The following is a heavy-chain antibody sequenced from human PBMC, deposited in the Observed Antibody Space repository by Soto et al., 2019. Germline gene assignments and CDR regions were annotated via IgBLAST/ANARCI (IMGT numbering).Heavy chain of an antibody. V-gene: IGHV3-23*01. D-gene: IGHD1-1*01. CDR1: GFTFSSYA. Sequence: EVQLLESGGGLVQPGGSLRLSCAASGFTFSSYAMSWVRQAPGKGLEWVSAISGSGGSTYYADSVKGRFTISRDNSKNTLYLQMNSLRAEDTAVYYCAKVWSTGTPATGAFDIWGQGTMVTVSS. CDR3: AKVWSTGTPATGAFDI. J-gene: IGHJ3*02. CDR2: ISGSGGST.